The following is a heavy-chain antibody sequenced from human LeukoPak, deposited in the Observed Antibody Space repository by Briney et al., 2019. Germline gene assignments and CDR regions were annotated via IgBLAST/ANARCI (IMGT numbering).Heavy chain of an antibody. CDR1: GYTFTGYY. D-gene: IGHD2-2*01. CDR3: ASFRRLYCSSTSCYEDGMDV. V-gene: IGHV1-2*02. CDR2: INPNSGGT. J-gene: IGHJ6*02. Sequence: ASVKVSCKASGYTFTGYYMHWVRQAPGQGLEWMGWINPNSGGTNYAQKFQGRVTMTRDTSISTAYMELSRLRSDDTAVYYCASFRRLYCSSTSCYEDGMDVWGQGTTVTVSS.